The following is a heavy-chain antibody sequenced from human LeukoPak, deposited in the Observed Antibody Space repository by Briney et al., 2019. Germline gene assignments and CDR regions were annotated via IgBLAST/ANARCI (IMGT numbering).Heavy chain of an antibody. CDR3: ARGLISIPDYDFWSGLDY. J-gene: IGHJ4*02. Sequence: GGSLRLSCAASGFTFSSYSMNWVRQAPGKGLEWVSSISSSSSYIYYADSVKGRFTISRDNAKNSLYLQMNSLRAEDTAVYYCARGLISIPDYDFWSGLDYWGQGTLVTVSS. CDR1: GFTFSSYS. D-gene: IGHD3-3*01. V-gene: IGHV3-21*01. CDR2: ISSSSSYI.